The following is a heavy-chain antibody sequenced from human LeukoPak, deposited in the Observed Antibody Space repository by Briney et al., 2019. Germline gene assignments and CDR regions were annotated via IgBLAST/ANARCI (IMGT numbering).Heavy chain of an antibody. Sequence: GGSLRLSCAASGFTFSSYSMNWVRQAPGKGLEWVSCISSSSSSYIYYADSVKGRLTISRDNAKNSLYLQMNSLRAEDMAVYYCARRTVTGGYYYYGMDDWGQGTTVTVSS. CDR3: ARRTVTGGYYYYGMDD. V-gene: IGHV3-21*01. CDR1: GFTFSSYS. CDR2: ISSSSSSYI. J-gene: IGHJ6*02. D-gene: IGHD4-17*01.